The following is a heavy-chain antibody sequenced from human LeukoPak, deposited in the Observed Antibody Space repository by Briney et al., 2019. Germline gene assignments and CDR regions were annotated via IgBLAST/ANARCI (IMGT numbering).Heavy chain of an antibody. V-gene: IGHV3-21*01. CDR1: GFTFSSYS. CDR2: ISWNSGDI. D-gene: IGHD4-23*01. J-gene: IGHJ4*02. Sequence: GGSLRLSCAASGFTFSSYSMNWVRQAPGKGLEWVSGISWNSGDIANADSVKGRFTISRDNAKNSLYLEMNSLRAEDTAVYYCARYYGGNSACDYWGQGTLVTVSS. CDR3: ARYYGGNSACDY.